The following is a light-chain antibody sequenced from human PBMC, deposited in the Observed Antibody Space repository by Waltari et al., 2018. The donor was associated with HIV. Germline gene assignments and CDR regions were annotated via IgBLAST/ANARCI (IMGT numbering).Light chain of an antibody. CDR1: QSISNY. J-gene: IGKJ4*01. V-gene: IGKV1-39*01. CDR2: AAS. Sequence: DIQMTQSPSSLSASVGDRVTISCRASQSISNYLNWYQHKLGEAPRLLIYAASTLQSGVPSRFSGSGSGTDFTLTISSLQPEDFATYYCQQSYNTPLTFAGGTKVEIK. CDR3: QQSYNTPLT.